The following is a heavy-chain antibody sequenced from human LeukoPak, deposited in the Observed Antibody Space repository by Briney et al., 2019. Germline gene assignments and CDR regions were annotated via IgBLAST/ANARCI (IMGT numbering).Heavy chain of an antibody. J-gene: IGHJ4*02. CDR3: ARWNYGSGSYYNVVYFDY. D-gene: IGHD3-10*01. V-gene: IGHV1-69*10. CDR1: GGTFIIYA. CDR2: IIPILGIA. Sequence: SVTVSFKASGGTFIIYAISWVRRAPGQGLEWMGRIIPILGIANYAQKVQGRVTITADKSTSTAYMELSSLRSEDTAVYYCARWNYGSGSYYNVVYFDYWGQGTLVTVSS.